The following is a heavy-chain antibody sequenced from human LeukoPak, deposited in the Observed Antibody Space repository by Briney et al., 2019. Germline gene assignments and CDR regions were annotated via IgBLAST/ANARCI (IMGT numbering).Heavy chain of an antibody. Sequence: GASVKVSCKPSGYTFIDHYLHWVRQAPGQGLESLGWIDPDTGDTNYPQKFQGRVTMTRDTSISTAYMELNRLRSDDTAVYYYARAGHNSNSGGYDFWGLGTLVTVSS. D-gene: IGHD3-22*01. CDR1: GYTFIDHY. CDR3: ARAGHNSNSGGYDF. CDR2: IDPDTGDT. V-gene: IGHV1-2*02. J-gene: IGHJ4*02.